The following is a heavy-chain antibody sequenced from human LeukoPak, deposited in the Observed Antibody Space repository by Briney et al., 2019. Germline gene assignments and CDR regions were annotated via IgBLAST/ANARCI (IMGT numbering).Heavy chain of an antibody. CDR1: GYTFTGYY. CDR3: ARGGRFAPYGMDV. V-gene: IGHV1-2*06. CDR2: INTNSGGT. J-gene: IGHJ6*02. D-gene: IGHD3-3*01. Sequence: ASVKVSCKASGYTFTGYYMHWVRQAPGHGLEWMGRINTNSGGTNYAQKFQGRVTMTRDTSISAAYMELSRLRSDDTAVYYCARGGRFAPYGMDVWGQGTTVTVSS.